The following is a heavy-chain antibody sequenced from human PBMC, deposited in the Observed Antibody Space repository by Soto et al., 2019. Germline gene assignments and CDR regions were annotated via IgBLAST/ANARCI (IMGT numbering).Heavy chain of an antibody. D-gene: IGHD4-17*01. CDR2: ISSIGST. V-gene: IGHV4-39*01. Sequence: LSLTCTVSGASIISTTKYWGWIRQPPGRGLEWIGTISSIGSTYYNPSLEGRVTISVDTSKNQFSLKVTSVTAADTGLYYCARQDHGDYEFFFDYWGQGTLVTVS. J-gene: IGHJ4*02. CDR3: ARQDHGDYEFFFDY. CDR1: GASIISTTKY.